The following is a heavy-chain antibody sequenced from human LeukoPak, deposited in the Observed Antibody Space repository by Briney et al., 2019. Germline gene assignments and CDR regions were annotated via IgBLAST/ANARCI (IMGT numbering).Heavy chain of an antibody. D-gene: IGHD6-13*01. CDR2: IYHSGST. CDR1: GYSISSGYY. Sequence: PSETLSLTCTVSGYSISSGYYWGWIRPPPGKGLEWIGSIYHSGSTYYNPSLKSRVTISVDTSKNQFSLKLSSVTAADTAVYYWARATSYSRTLKFDYWGQGTLVTVSS. J-gene: IGHJ4*02. CDR3: ARATSYSRTLKFDY. V-gene: IGHV4-38-2*02.